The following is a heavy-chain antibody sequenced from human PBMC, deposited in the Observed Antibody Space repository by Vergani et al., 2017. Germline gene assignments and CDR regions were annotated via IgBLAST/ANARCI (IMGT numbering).Heavy chain of an antibody. V-gene: IGHV3-23*01. CDR1: GFTFNSYA. CDR3: AKVLYYASRGYFDY. J-gene: IGHJ4*02. D-gene: IGHD3-10*01. Sequence: EVQLLESGGGLVQPGGSLRLSCSASGFTFNSYAIHWVRQAPGKGLEWVSCINGGGSNTYYADSVKGRFTISGDNSKNTLYLQMNILRADDTAVYYCAKVLYYASRGYFDYWGQGTLVTVSS. CDR2: INGGGSNT.